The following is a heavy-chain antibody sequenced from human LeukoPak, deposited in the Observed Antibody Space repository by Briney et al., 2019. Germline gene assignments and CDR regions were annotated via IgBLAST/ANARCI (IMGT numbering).Heavy chain of an antibody. CDR2: IYYSGST. Sequence: SETLSLTCTVSGGSISSSSYYWGWIRQPPGKGLEWIGSIYYSGSTYYNPSLKSRVTISVDTSKNQFSLRLSSVTGADTALYYCAREDGICYYSVWGPGTTVTVSS. J-gene: IGHJ6*02. D-gene: IGHD3-10*01. CDR1: GGSISSSSYY. CDR3: AREDGICYYSV. V-gene: IGHV4-39*07.